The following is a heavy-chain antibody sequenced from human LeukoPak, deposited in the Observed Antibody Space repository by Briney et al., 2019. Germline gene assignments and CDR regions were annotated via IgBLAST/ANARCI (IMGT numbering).Heavy chain of an antibody. V-gene: IGHV3-7*01. Sequence: GVTLKLSCVVTELMFKINWMEWVRQATGKRMYWVFFIKQDGSDSSYADSVKGRFTISRDNARNSLFLQMNSLRAEDTAVYYCATRGDLSWFGALRHWSQGTLVTVSS. D-gene: IGHD3-16*02. J-gene: IGHJ4*02. CDR3: ATRGDLSWFGALRH. CDR1: ELMFKINW. CDR2: IKQDGSDS.